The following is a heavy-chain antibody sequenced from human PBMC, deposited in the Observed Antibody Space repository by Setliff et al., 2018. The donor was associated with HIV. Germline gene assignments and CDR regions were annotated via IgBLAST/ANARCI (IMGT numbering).Heavy chain of an antibody. CDR2: FYYSGST. J-gene: IGHJ5*02. V-gene: IGHV4-39*01. Sequence: PSETLSLTCVVSGDSISRSRYYWGWIRQPPGKGLEWIGSFYYSGSTSYNPSLKSRVTISGDTSKNQFSLKLNSATAADTAVYYCASRIYYYDSSRVLREEGFDPWGQGTPVTVSS. D-gene: IGHD3-22*01. CDR3: ASRIYYYDSSRVLREEGFDP. CDR1: GDSISRSRYY.